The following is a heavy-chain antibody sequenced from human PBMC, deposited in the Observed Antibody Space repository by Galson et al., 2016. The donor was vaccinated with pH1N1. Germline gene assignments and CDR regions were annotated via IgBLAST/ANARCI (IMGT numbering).Heavy chain of an antibody. Sequence: SCKASGYTFTSYYMHWVRQAPGQGLEWMGIITPTGGRTSYAQKFKDRVAMTSDTSTSTVYMELNSLRSEDTAVYYCSRAPYCSNATCYSVWFEPWGQGTPVTVSS. D-gene: IGHD2-2*02. CDR3: SRAPYCSNATCYSVWFEP. J-gene: IGHJ5*02. CDR1: GYTFTSYY. CDR2: ITPTGGRT. V-gene: IGHV1-46*01.